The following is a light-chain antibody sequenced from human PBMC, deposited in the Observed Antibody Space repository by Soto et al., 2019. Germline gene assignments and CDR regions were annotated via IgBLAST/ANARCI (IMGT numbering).Light chain of an antibody. CDR3: QQYNSPWWT. CDR2: KAS. V-gene: IGKV1-5*03. CDR1: HNIGTW. Sequence: DIYMTQSPSTLSAIVGDRVTISCLASHNIGTWLAWYQQKPGKAPKLLIYKASSLENGVPSRFNGSGSGTDFTLTISSLQPEDFAAYYCQQYNSPWWTFGLRTRLEVK. J-gene: IGKJ1*01.